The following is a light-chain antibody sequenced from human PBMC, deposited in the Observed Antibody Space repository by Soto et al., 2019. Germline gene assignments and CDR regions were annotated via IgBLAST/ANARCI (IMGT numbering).Light chain of an antibody. CDR3: NSYTTSSTWV. CDR1: SSDVGGYNY. Sequence: QSALTQPASVSGSPGQSITISCTGTSSDVGGYNYVSWYQQHPGKAPKLRIYDVTSRPSGVSNRFSGSKSGNTASLTISGLQAEDEAHYYCNSYTTSSTWVFGGGTKLTVL. CDR2: DVT. V-gene: IGLV2-14*03. J-gene: IGLJ3*02.